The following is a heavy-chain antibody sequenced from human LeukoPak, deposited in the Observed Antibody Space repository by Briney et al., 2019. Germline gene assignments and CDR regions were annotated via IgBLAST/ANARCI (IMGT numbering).Heavy chain of an antibody. CDR3: SREYSKNPGGY. D-gene: IGHD6-13*01. J-gene: IGHJ4*02. Sequence: ASVKVSCKASGYTFTGYYMHWVRQAPGQGRDGMGWINPNSCGTNYVQKFQGRVSMTRETDITEVDMELSRLSADEPTPCVCSREYSKNPGGYWGQGTMVTVSS. V-gene: IGHV1-2*02. CDR1: GYTFTGYY. CDR2: INPNSCGT.